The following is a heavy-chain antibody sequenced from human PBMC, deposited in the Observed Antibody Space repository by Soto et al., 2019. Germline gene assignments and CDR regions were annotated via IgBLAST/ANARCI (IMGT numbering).Heavy chain of an antibody. D-gene: IGHD1-7*01. CDR3: ARVPPNWNYQRDWIDP. J-gene: IGHJ5*02. Sequence: GASVKVSCKASGYTFTNYAIHWFRQAPGQRLEWMGWTNAGNGNTKYSQKFQGKVTITRDTSATTAYMEVTSLRSEDTAVYYCARVPPNWNYQRDWIDPWGQGTLVTVSS. CDR1: GYTFTNYA. V-gene: IGHV1-3*01. CDR2: TNAGNGNT.